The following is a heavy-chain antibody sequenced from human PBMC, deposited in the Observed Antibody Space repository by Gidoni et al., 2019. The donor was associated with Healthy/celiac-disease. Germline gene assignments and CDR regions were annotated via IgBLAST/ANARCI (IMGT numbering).Heavy chain of an antibody. CDR3: ARGGKEAARSRGTKNYYHYYMDV. CDR1: GESFSGYY. D-gene: IGHD6-6*01. Sequence: QVQLQQWGAGLLKPSETLSLTCAVYGESFSGYYWSWIRQPPGKGLEWIGEINHSGSTNYNPSLKSRVTISVDTSKNQFSLKLSSVTAADTAVYYCARGGKEAARSRGTKNYYHYYMDVWGKGTTVTVSS. V-gene: IGHV4-34*01. J-gene: IGHJ6*03. CDR2: INHSGST.